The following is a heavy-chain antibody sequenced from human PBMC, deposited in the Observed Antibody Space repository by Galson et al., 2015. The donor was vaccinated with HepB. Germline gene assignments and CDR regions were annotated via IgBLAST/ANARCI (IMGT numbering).Heavy chain of an antibody. D-gene: IGHD3-22*01. CDR2: IKSKIDGGTT. J-gene: IGHJ4*02. V-gene: IGHV3-15*01. CDR1: EFTFNNVW. Sequence: SLRLSCAASEFTFNNVWMSWVRQAPGKGLEWVGRIKSKIDGGTTDYAAPVKGRFTISRDDSKNMLYLQMNSLKTEDTAVYYCTTMGPPNYYYDSSGYDYWGQGTLVTVSS. CDR3: TTMGPPNYYYDSSGYDY.